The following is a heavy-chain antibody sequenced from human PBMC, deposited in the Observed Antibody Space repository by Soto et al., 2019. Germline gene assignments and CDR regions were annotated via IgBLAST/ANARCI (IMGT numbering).Heavy chain of an antibody. J-gene: IGHJ4*02. Sequence: QVQLQESGPGLVKPSETLSLTCTVSGGSISSYYWSWIRQPPGKGLEYIGYIYYSGSTNYNPSLKSRVTISVDTSKNEYSLKPTSVTAADTAVYYCAIFRGTNWDSWGQGTLVTVSS. CDR1: GGSISSYY. V-gene: IGHV4-59*01. D-gene: IGHD1-1*01. CDR2: IYYSGST. CDR3: AIFRGTNWDS.